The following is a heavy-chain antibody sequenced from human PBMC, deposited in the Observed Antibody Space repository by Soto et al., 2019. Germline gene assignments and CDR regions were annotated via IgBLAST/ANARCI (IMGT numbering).Heavy chain of an antibody. J-gene: IGHJ4*02. CDR2: IWYDGSNK. D-gene: IGHD3-22*01. V-gene: IGHV3-33*01. CDR1: GFTFSSYG. Sequence: VGSLRLSCAASGFTFSSYGMHWVRQAPGKGLEWVAVIWYDGSNKYYADSVKGRFTISRDNSKNTLYLQMNSLRAEDTAVYYCARDRGAEDYYDSSGYVGYWGQGTLVTVSS. CDR3: ARDRGAEDYYDSSGYVGY.